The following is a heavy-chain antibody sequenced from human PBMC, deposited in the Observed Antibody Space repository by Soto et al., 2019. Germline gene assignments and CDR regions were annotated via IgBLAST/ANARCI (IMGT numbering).Heavy chain of an antibody. J-gene: IGHJ4*02. CDR2: IAVGSGYT. CDR1: GFTFTSSA. D-gene: IGHD6-19*01. V-gene: IGHV1-58*01. CDR3: ARIHWAQSSLDY. Sequence: SVKVSCKASGFTFTSSAFQWVRQARGQRLEWIGWIAVGSGYTNYAQRFQDRVTLTRDMSTATTYMELSRLTAADSAFYYCARIHWAQSSLDYWGRGILVTVSS.